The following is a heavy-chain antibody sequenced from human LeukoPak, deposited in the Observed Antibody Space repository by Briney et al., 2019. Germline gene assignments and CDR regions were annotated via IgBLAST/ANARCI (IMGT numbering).Heavy chain of an antibody. CDR2: ISSSSSYI. CDR1: GFTF. CDR3: ARGGKLEPTAMAT. V-gene: IGHV3-21*01. Sequence: GGSLRLSCAASGFTFKWVRQAPGKGLEWVSSISSSSSYIYYADSVKGRFTISRDNAKNMLYLQINSLRVEDTAIYYCARGGKLEPTAMATWGQGSLVVVSS. D-gene: IGHD5-18*01. J-gene: IGHJ5*02.